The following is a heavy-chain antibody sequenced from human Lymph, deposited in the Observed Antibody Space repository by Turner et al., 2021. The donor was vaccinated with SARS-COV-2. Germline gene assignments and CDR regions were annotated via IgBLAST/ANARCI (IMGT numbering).Heavy chain of an antibody. D-gene: IGHD2-8*02. Sequence: QVQLVKSGGGVVQPGRSLRRSCAASGFTFSSYAMHWVRQAPGKGLEWVAVISYDGSNKYYADSVKGRFTISRDNSKNTLYLQMNSLRAEDTAVYYCARDTGGQVDVWGQGTTVTVSS. CDR1: GFTFSSYA. J-gene: IGHJ6*02. CDR3: ARDTGGQVDV. V-gene: IGHV3-30-3*01. CDR2: ISYDGSNK.